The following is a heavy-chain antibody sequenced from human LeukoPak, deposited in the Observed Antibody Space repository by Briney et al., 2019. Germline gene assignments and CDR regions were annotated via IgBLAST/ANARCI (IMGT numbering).Heavy chain of an antibody. D-gene: IGHD3-9*01. CDR2: ISGSGGST. J-gene: IGHJ4*02. CDR1: GFTFSSYA. Sequence: GGSLRLSCAASGFTFSSYAMSWVRQAPGKGLEWVSAISGSGGSTYYADSVKGRFTISRDNSKNTLYLQMNSLRAEDTAVYYCAKQGVRYFDWLPYPDYWGQGTLVTVSS. V-gene: IGHV3-23*01. CDR3: AKQGVRYFDWLPYPDY.